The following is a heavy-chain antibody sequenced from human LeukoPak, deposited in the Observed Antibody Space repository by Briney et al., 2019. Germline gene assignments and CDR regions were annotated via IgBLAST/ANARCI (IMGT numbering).Heavy chain of an antibody. D-gene: IGHD2-2*02. CDR2: IYYSGST. J-gene: IGHJ6*02. CDR1: GGFISSGGYF. V-gene: IGHV4-30-4*08. CDR3: ASVAIQHYGMDV. Sequence: PSETLSLTCTVSGGFISSGGYFWSWIRQHPGKGLEWIGNIYYSGSTHYNPSLKSRVTISVDTSKNQFSLKLSSVTAADTAVYYCASVAIQHYGMDVWGQGTTVTVSS.